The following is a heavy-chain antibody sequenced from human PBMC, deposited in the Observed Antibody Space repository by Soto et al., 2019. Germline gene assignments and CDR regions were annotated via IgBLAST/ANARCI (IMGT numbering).Heavy chain of an antibody. CDR2: INHSGRT. CDR1: NGSVSGYY. CDR3: ARWWKFSANFDY. D-gene: IGHD2-15*01. Sequence: QVQLHQWGAGLLKPSETLSLTCAVYNGSVSGYYWSWIRQPPGKGLEWIGEINHSGRTNYNPSLKSRVTIPIDTSKNQFSLEVRSVTAADTAVYYCARWWKFSANFDYWGQGALVTVST. V-gene: IGHV4-34*01. J-gene: IGHJ4*02.